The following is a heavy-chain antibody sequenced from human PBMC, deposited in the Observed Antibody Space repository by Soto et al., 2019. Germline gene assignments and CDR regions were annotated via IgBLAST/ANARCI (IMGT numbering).Heavy chain of an antibody. V-gene: IGHV3-30*18. Sequence: QVQLVESGGGVVQPGRSLRLSCAASGFTFSSYGMHWVRQAPGKGLEWVAVISYDGSNKYYADSVKGRFTISRDNSKNPLYLQMNSLRAEDTGVYYCAKEWVPTTVTKYGMDVWGQGTTVTVSS. J-gene: IGHJ6*02. CDR3: AKEWVPTTVTKYGMDV. CDR2: ISYDGSNK. D-gene: IGHD4-17*01. CDR1: GFTFSSYG.